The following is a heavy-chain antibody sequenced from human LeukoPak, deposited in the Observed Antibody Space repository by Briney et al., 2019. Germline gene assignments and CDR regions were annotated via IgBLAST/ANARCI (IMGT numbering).Heavy chain of an antibody. CDR1: CGSISSCY. J-gene: IGHJ6*02. D-gene: IGHD3-16*01. CDR3: ARDGDYTGMDV. Sequence: SETLSLTCTVSCGSISSCYWSWLRQPPGKGLEWIGYVYYSGSTNYIPSLKSRVTISVDTSKNQFSLKLSSVTAADTAVYYCARDGDYTGMDVWGQGTTVTVSS. CDR2: VYYSGST. V-gene: IGHV4-59*01.